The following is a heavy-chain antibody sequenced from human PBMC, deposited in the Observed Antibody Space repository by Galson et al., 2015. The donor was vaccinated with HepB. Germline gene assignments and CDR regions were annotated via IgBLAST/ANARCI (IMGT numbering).Heavy chain of an antibody. Sequence: SLRLSCAASGFSFSDHYMSWIRQAPGRGLQWLAYMSSSGATTDYAGSVKGRFTISRDNVETSLYLQLNSLRAEDTAVYYCARHHCTSSSCFYDYWGQGTLVTVSS. CDR3: ARHHCTSSSCFYDY. CDR1: GFSFSDHY. D-gene: IGHD6-19*01. J-gene: IGHJ4*02. V-gene: IGHV3-11*01. CDR2: MSSSGATT.